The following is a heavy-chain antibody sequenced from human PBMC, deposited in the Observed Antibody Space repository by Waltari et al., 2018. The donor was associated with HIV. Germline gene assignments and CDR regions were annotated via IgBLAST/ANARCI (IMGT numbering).Heavy chain of an antibody. CDR3: ARLQQLVSYYYYGMDV. V-gene: IGHV5-51*01. Sequence: EVQLVQSGAEEKKPGESLKISCKGSGYSFTTYWNGWVRQMPEKGLEWMGISYPGDSGATYSPSFQGQVTISADKSISTAFLQWSSLKASDTAIYYCARLQQLVSYYYYGMDVWGQGTTVTVSS. J-gene: IGHJ6*02. CDR1: GYSFTTYW. CDR2: SYPGDSGA. D-gene: IGHD6-6*01.